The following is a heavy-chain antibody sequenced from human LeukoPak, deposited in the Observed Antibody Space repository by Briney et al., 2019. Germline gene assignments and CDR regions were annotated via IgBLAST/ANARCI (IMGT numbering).Heavy chain of an antibody. J-gene: IGHJ6*03. V-gene: IGHV4-4*07. CDR1: GGSIISNY. CDR3: ARLKFYDSTGYSPGYYMDV. CDR2: IYGSGIT. D-gene: IGHD3-22*01. Sequence: SETLSLTCTVSGGSIISNYWSWIRQSAGTGLEWIGRIYGSGITDYNPSLKSRVTMSLDTSRKQFSLRLTSVTAADTAVYCCARLKFYDSTGYSPGYYMDVWGKGTTVSVFS.